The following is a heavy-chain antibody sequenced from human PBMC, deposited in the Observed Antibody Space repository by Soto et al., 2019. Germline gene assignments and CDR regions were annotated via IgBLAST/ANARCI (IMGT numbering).Heavy chain of an antibody. Sequence: SETLSLTCTVSGGSFSSGSYYWSWILQPPGKGLEWIGYIYYSGSTNYNPSLKSRVTISVDTSKNQFSLKLSSVTAADTAVYYCARQYYDSSGTSDYWGQGTLVTVSS. CDR2: IYYSGST. V-gene: IGHV4-61*01. D-gene: IGHD3-22*01. J-gene: IGHJ4*02. CDR3: ARQYYDSSGTSDY. CDR1: GGSFSSGSYY.